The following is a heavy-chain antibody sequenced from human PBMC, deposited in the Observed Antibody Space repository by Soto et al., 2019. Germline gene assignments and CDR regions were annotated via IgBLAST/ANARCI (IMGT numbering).Heavy chain of an antibody. CDR3: AREVSSRHQYYYYGMEV. V-gene: IGHV3-7*01. CDR1: GFTFSIYW. J-gene: IGHJ6*01. Sequence: RLSCSASGFTFSIYWMSWVRQAPGKWLEWVSNIKQDGSEKYYVDSVKGRFTISRDNAKNSLYLQMNSLRAEDTAVYYCAREVSSRHQYYYYGMEVWGQATTVIVS. CDR2: IKQDGSEK. D-gene: IGHD6-13*01.